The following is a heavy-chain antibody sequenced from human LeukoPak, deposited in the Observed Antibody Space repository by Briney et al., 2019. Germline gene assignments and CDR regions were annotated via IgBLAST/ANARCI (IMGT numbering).Heavy chain of an antibody. CDR3: ARDTVWDGWFDP. V-gene: IGHV4-61*02. J-gene: IGHJ5*02. Sequence: KPPQTLSLTCDVSGGSFRSGSYYWSWIRQPAGKGLEWIGRMYTTGSTNYNPSLKSRVTISGDTAKNQFSLKLSSVTAADTAVYYCARDTVWDGWFDPWGQGTLVTVSS. CDR2: MYTTGST. D-gene: IGHD1-14*01. CDR1: GGSFRSGSYY.